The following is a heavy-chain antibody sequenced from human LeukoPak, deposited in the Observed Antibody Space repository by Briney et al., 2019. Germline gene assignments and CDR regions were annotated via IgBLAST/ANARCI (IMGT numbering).Heavy chain of an antibody. Sequence: SVKVSCKASGGTLSSYAISWVRQAPGQGLEWMGGIIPIFGTANYAQKFQGRVTITTDESTSTAYMELSSLRSEDTAVYYCARVGSYYVDAFDIWGQGTMITVSS. CDR2: IIPIFGTA. CDR1: GGTLSSYA. V-gene: IGHV1-69*05. CDR3: ARVGSYYVDAFDI. D-gene: IGHD1-26*01. J-gene: IGHJ3*02.